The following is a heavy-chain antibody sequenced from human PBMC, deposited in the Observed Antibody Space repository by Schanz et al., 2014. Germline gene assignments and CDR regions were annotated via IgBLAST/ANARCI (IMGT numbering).Heavy chain of an antibody. V-gene: IGHV3-23*01. D-gene: IGHD5-12*01. CDR2: ISGGGGTT. Sequence: VHLLESGGGLVEPGGSLRLSCAASGFSFSDYYMSWIRQAPGKGLEWVSAISGGGGTTYYTDSVKGRFTISRDNSKNTLFLQMNSLRAEDAAVYYCARKVVATIGGYYDNWGQGTLVIVSS. J-gene: IGHJ4*02. CDR1: GFSFSDYY. CDR3: ARKVVATIGGYYDN.